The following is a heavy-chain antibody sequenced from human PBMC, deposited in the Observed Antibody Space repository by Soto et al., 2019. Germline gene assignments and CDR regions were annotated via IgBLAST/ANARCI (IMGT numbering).Heavy chain of an antibody. Sequence: PSETLSLTCTVSGGSISSSSYYWGWIRQPPGKGLEWIGEINHSGSTNYNPSLKSRVTISVDTSKNQFSLKLSSVTAADTAVYYCARFPRLAAAGAYYYSYYGMDVWGKGTRVTVSS. CDR1: GGSISSSSYY. D-gene: IGHD6-13*01. CDR2: INHSGST. CDR3: ARFPRLAAAGAYYYSYYGMDV. V-gene: IGHV4-39*07. J-gene: IGHJ6*04.